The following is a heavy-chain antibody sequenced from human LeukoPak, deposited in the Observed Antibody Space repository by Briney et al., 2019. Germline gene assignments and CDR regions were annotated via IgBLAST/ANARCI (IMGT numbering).Heavy chain of an antibody. CDR2: IIPIFGTA. J-gene: IGHJ5*02. CDR1: GGTFSSYA. CDR3: ARENRYCSSTSCPNWFDP. D-gene: IGHD2-2*01. V-gene: IGHV1-69*05. Sequence: SVKVSCKASGGTFSSYAFSWVRQAPGQGLEWMGGIIPIFGTANYAQKFQGRVTITTDESTSTAYMELSSLRSEDTAVYYCARENRYCSSTSCPNWFDPWGQGTLVTVSS.